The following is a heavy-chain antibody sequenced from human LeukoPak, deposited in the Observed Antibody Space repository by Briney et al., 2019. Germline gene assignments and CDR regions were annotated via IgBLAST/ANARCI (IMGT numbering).Heavy chain of an antibody. CDR1: GFTFSAYW. CDR3: ARDAIAAANDYYFDY. V-gene: IGHV3-7*05. Sequence: GGSLRLSCAASGFTFSAYWMSWVRQAPGKGLNWVANIKQDGSEKYYVDSVKGRFTISRDNAKNSLYLQMNSLRAEDTAVYYCARDAIAAANDYYFDYWGQGTLVTVSS. D-gene: IGHD6-13*01. CDR2: IKQDGSEK. J-gene: IGHJ4*02.